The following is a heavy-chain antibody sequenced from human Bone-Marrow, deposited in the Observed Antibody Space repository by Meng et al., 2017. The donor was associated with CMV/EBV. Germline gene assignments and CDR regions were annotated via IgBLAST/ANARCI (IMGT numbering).Heavy chain of an antibody. V-gene: IGHV4-34*01. CDR2: INHGGST. D-gene: IGHD4-11*01. CDR1: GGSFSGYY. J-gene: IGHJ6*02. CDR3: ASPSLTTHSYYGMDV. Sequence: SQTLSLTCAVYGGSFSGYYWSWIRQPPGKGLEWIGEINHGGSTNYNPSLKSRVTISVNTSKNQFSLKLSSVTAADTAVYYCASPSLTTHSYYGMDVWGQGTTVTVSS.